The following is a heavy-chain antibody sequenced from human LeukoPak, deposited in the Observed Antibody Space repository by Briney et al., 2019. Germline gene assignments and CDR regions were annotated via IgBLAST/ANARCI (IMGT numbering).Heavy chain of an antibody. J-gene: IGHJ4*02. D-gene: IGHD3-22*01. Sequence: VASVKVSCKASGYTFTSYDINWVRQATGQGLEWMGWMNSNSGNTGYAQKFQGRVTMTRNTSISTAYMELSSLRAEDTAVYYCARGDDSSGYYGDYWGQGTLVTVSS. CDR3: ARGDDSSGYYGDY. V-gene: IGHV1-8*01. CDR2: MNSNSGNT. CDR1: GYTFTSYD.